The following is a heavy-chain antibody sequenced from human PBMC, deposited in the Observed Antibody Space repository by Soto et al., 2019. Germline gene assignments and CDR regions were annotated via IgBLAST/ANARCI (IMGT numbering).Heavy chain of an antibody. Sequence: GRCLRLSCAAAGFTFSSYAMHWVRQATGQGLEWVAVILYDAINKYYADSVKCRFTISRDNSKNTLYLQMNSLRAEDTAVYYCARDYYDSSGYFAPLDYWGQGTLVTVSS. CDR2: ILYDAINK. CDR3: ARDYYDSSGYFAPLDY. CDR1: GFTFSSYA. J-gene: IGHJ4*02. D-gene: IGHD3-22*01. V-gene: IGHV3-30-3*01.